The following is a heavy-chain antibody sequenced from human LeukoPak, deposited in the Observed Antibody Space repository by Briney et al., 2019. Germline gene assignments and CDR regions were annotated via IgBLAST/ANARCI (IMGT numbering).Heavy chain of an antibody. CDR3: VRGGGADRPYGLDV. D-gene: IGHD6-6*01. V-gene: IGHV3-74*01. CDR1: GFTFSSYW. Sequence: PRGSLRLSCAAFGFTFSSYWIHWVRQAPGKGPVWVSRINSDGTSTTYADPVKGRFTISRDSAKNTVYLQMNSLRAEDTAVYYCVRGGGADRPYGLDVWGQGTTVTVSS. CDR2: INSDGTST. J-gene: IGHJ6*02.